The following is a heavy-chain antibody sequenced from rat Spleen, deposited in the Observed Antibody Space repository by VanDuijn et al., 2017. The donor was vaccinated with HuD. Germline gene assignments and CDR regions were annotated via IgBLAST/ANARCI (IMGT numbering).Heavy chain of an antibody. J-gene: IGHJ2*01. CDR3: TTGVYPGNFDF. CDR2: ISTGDSP. CDR1: GFTFSDYY. V-gene: IGHV5-27*01. D-gene: IGHD1-4*01. Sequence: EVQLVESGGGFVQPGRSLKLSCAASGFTFSDYYMAWVRQAPTKGLEWVAYISTGDSPYYRDSVKGRFTISRDNAKSTLYLQMDSLRSEDTATYSCTTGVYPGNFDFWGQGVMVTVSS.